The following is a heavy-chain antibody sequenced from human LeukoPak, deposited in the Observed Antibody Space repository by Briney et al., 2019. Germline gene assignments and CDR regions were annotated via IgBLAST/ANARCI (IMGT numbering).Heavy chain of an antibody. Sequence: GASVKVSCKASGGTFSSYAISWVRQAPGQGLEWMGGIIPIFGTANYAQKFQGRVTITADESTSTAYMELSSLRSEDTAVYYCAKPGGDYYGSGGSDHWGQGTLVTVSS. CDR1: GGTFSSYA. D-gene: IGHD3-10*01. V-gene: IGHV1-69*13. CDR3: AKPGGDYYGSGGSDH. CDR2: IIPIFGTA. J-gene: IGHJ5*02.